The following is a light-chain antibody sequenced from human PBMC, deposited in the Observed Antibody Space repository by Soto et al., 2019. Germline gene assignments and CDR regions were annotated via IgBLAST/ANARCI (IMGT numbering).Light chain of an antibody. J-gene: IGLJ1*01. Sequence: QSALTHPASVSGSPGQSISISCTGTSIDVGGYNYVSWYQQHPGKVPKLMMFDVNNRPSGVSNRFSGSKSGNTASLTISGLQAEDEADYFCCSYATGSVYVFGTGTKVTVL. CDR1: SIDVGGYNY. CDR2: DVN. CDR3: CSYATGSVYV. V-gene: IGLV2-14*01.